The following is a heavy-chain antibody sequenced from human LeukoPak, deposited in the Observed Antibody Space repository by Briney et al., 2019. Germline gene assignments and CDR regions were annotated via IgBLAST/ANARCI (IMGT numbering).Heavy chain of an antibody. CDR3: ARGAIANRYNWNYKPSFDY. Sequence: PSETLSLTCTVSGYSISSGYYWGWIRQPPGKGLEWIGSIYHSGSTYYNPSLKSRVTISVDTSKNQFSLKLSSVTAAGTAVYYCARGAIANRYNWNYKPSFDYWGQGTLVTVSS. CDR2: IYHSGST. J-gene: IGHJ4*02. CDR1: GYSISSGYY. V-gene: IGHV4-38-2*02. D-gene: IGHD1-7*01.